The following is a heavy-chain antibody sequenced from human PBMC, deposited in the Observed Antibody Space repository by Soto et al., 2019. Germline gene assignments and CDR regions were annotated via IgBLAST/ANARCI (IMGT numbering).Heavy chain of an antibody. CDR2: IIPIFGTA. J-gene: IGHJ6*02. D-gene: IGHD3-10*01. CDR3: ARDIIGEFPSSPYYYYGMDV. V-gene: IGHV1-69*13. CDR1: GGTFSSYA. Sequence: SVKVSCKASGGTFSSYAISWVRQAPGQGLEWMGGIIPIFGTANYAQKFQGRVTITADESTSTAYVELSSLRSEDTAVYYCARDIIGEFPSSPYYYYGMDVWGQGTTVTVSS.